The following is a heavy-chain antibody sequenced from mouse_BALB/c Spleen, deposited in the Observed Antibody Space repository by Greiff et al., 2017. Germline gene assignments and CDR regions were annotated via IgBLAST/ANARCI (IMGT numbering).Heavy chain of an antibody. J-gene: IGHJ2*01. D-gene: IGHD2-10*02. Sequence: VEPGASVKLSCKASGYTFTEYIIHWVKQRSGQGLEWIGWFYPGSGSIKYNEKFKDKATLTADKSSSTVYMELSRLTSEDSAVYFCARHEEGVWPFDYWGQGTTLTVSS. CDR2: FYPGSGSI. V-gene: IGHV1-62-2*01. CDR3: ARHEEGVWPFDY. CDR1: GYTFTEYI.